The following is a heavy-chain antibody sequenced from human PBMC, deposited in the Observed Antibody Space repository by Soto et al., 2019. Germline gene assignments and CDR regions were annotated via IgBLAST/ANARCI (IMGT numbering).Heavy chain of an antibody. CDR1: GFTFDDYA. Sequence: EVQLVESGGGLVQPGRSLRLSCAASGFTFDDYAMHWVRQAPGKGLEWVSGISWNSGSIGYADSVKGRFTISRYNAKNSLYLHMNSLRAEDTALYYCAKDTWSYYYYYMDVWGKGTTVTVSS. CDR2: ISWNSGSI. V-gene: IGHV3-9*01. J-gene: IGHJ6*03. CDR3: AKDTWSYYYYYMDV. D-gene: IGHD3-3*01.